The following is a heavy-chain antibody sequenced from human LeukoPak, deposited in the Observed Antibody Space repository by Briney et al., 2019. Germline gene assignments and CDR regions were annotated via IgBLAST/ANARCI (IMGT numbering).Heavy chain of an antibody. CDR1: GFTFSSYA. CDR2: ISGSGGST. V-gene: IGHV3-23*01. D-gene: IGHD3-3*01. J-gene: IGHJ6*03. Sequence: GGSLRLSCAASGFTFSSYAISWVRQAPGKGLEWVSAISGSGGSTYYADSVKGRFTISRDNAKNSLYLQMNSLRAEDTAVYYCAREKGAVLRFLEWLVHNYMDVWGKGTTVTVSS. CDR3: AREKGAVLRFLEWLVHNYMDV.